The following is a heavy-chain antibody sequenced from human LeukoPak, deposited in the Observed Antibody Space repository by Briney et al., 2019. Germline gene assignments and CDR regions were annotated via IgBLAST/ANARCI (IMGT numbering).Heavy chain of an antibody. CDR2: ISYDGSNR. CDR1: GFTFSSYA. Sequence: GGSLRLSCAASGFTFSSYAMHWVRQAPGKGLEWVAVISYDGSNRYYADSVKGRFTISRDNSKNTLYLQMNSLRAEDTAGYYCTSDLDRSDGLWGQGTMVTVSS. V-gene: IGHV3-30-3*01. D-gene: IGHD2-8*01. CDR3: TSDLDRSDGL. J-gene: IGHJ3*01.